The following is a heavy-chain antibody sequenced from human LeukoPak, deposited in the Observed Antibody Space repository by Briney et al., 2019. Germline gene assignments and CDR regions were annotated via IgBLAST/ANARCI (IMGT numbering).Heavy chain of an antibody. J-gene: IGHJ4*02. CDR2: IYSGGST. CDR1: GFTVSSNY. Sequence: LTGGSLRLSCAASGFTVSSNYMSWVRQAPGKGLEWVSVIYSGGSTYYADSVKGRFTISRDNSKNTLYLQMNSLRAEDTAVYYRARSYKWELLRDDYWGQGTLVTVSS. CDR3: ARSYKWELLRDDY. D-gene: IGHD1-26*01. V-gene: IGHV3-66*01.